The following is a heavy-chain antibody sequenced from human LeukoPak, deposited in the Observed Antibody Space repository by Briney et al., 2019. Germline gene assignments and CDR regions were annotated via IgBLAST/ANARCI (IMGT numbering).Heavy chain of an antibody. V-gene: IGHV4-59*12. CDR3: ARGTTQLRFLEWLPRPYFDY. J-gene: IGHJ4*02. CDR1: GGSISSYY. Sequence: PSETLSLTCTVSGGSISSYYWSWIRQPPGKGLEWIGYIYYSGSTNYNPSLKSRVTISVDTSKNQFSLKLSSVTAADTAVYYCARGTTQLRFLEWLPRPYFDYWGQGTLVTVSS. D-gene: IGHD3-3*01. CDR2: IYYSGST.